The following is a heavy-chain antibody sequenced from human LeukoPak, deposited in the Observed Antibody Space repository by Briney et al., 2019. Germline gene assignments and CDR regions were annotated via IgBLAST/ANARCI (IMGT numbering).Heavy chain of an antibody. J-gene: IGHJ6*03. V-gene: IGHV3-23*01. CDR3: SDSLVPAARHMDV. CDR2: ISGSGGST. Sequence: PGGSLRLSCAASGFTFSSYAMSWFRQAPGKGLEWVSAISGSGGSTYYADSVKGRFTISRDNSKNTLYLQMNSLRAEDTAVYYCSDSLVPAARHMDVWGKGTTVTVSS. D-gene: IGHD2-2*01. CDR1: GFTFSSYA.